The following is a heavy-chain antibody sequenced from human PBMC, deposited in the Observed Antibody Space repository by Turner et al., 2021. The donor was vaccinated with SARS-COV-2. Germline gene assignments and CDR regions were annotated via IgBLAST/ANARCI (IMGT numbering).Heavy chain of an antibody. Sequence: EVQLVESGGGLVQPGGSLRLSCAASGFTFSSYWMHWVRQAPGKGLVWVARINSDGSSTNYADSVKGRFTIARDNTKNTLYLQMNSLRAEDTAVYYCAREHIGVYYAMDVWGQGTTVTVSS. D-gene: IGHD2-21*01. V-gene: IGHV3-74*01. CDR2: INSDGSST. CDR3: AREHIGVYYAMDV. CDR1: GFTFSSYW. J-gene: IGHJ6*02.